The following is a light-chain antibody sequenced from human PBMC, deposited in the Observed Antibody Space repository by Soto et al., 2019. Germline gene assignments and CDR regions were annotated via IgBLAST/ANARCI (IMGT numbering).Light chain of an antibody. CDR2: GAS. V-gene: IGKV3D-15*01. CDR3: QQYNNWPPIT. J-gene: IGKJ5*01. CDR1: QAVTSKF. Sequence: IVLTQSPGTLSLSPGDEATLSCKSIQAVTSKFLAWYQQKPGQAPRLLXYGASTRATGIPARFSGSGSGTEFILTISSLQSEDFGVYYCQQYNNWPPITFGQGTRLEIK.